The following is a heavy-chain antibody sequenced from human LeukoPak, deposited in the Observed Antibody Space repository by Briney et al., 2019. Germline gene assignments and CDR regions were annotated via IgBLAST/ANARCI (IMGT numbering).Heavy chain of an antibody. J-gene: IGHJ4*02. V-gene: IGHV1-18*01. CDR1: GYTFTSYG. D-gene: IGHD6-25*01. CDR2: ISAYNGNT. CDR3: ARDRDPLIAAAIDY. Sequence: ASVKVSCEASGYTFTSYGISWVRQAPGQGLEWMGWISAYNGNTNYAQKLQGRVTMTTDTSTSTAYTELRSLRSDDTAVYYCARDRDPLIAAAIDYWGQGTLVTVSS.